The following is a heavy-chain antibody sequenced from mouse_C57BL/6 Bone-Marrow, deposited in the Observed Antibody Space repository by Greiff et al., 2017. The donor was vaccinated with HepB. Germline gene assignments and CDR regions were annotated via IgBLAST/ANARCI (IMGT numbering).Heavy chain of an antibody. CDR3: ASGLRSKRDYAMDY. CDR2: INPSTGGT. D-gene: IGHD3-1*01. Sequence: VQLKQSGPELVKPGASVKISCKASGYSFTGYYMNWVKQSPEKSLEWIGEINPSTGGTTYNQKFKAKATLTVDKSSSTAYMQLKSLTSEDSAVYYCASGLRSKRDYAMDYWGQGTSVTVSS. V-gene: IGHV1-42*01. J-gene: IGHJ4*01. CDR1: GYSFTGYY.